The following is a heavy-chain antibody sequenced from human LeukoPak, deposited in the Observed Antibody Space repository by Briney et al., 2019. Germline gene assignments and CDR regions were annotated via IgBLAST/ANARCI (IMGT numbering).Heavy chain of an antibody. D-gene: IGHD3-9*01. CDR2: IDPSDSYT. V-gene: IGHV5-10-1*01. J-gene: IGHJ4*02. CDR3: ATSGEPLTGYLFDY. Sequence: GESLKISCKGSGYSFTSYWISWVRQMPGKGLEWMGRIDPSDSYTNYCPSFQGHVTISADKSISTAYLQWSSLKASDTAMYYCATSGEPLTGYLFDYWGQGTLVTVSS. CDR1: GYSFTSYW.